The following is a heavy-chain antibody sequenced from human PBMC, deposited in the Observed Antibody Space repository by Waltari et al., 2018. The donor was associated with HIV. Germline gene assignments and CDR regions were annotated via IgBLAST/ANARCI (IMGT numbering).Heavy chain of an antibody. Sequence: EVQLVESGGGFVQPGGSLRLSCAASGFTFSPPWVSWFRTAPGKGLVWVEGINTDGTGRRYADSVKGRFTICGYKAKKTENLQVNSLRGEDTSIYYCSRGKDCGGGTCDGYHYYGMDIWGQGTTVTVSS. D-gene: IGHD2-15*01. CDR1: GFTFSPPW. J-gene: IGHJ6*02. CDR2: INTDGTGR. CDR3: SRGKDCGGGTCDGYHYYGMDI. V-gene: IGHV3-74*01.